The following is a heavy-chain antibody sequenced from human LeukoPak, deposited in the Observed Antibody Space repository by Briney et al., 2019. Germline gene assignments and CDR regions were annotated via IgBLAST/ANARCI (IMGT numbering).Heavy chain of an antibody. Sequence: SETLSLTCTVSGGSISSYYWSWIRQPPGKGLEWIGYIYYSGSTNYNPSLKSRVTISVDTSKNQFSLKLSSVTAADTAVYYCARVGVRYYDILTGYYNPFDAFDIWGQGTMVTVSS. CDR1: GGSISSYY. V-gene: IGHV4-59*01. J-gene: IGHJ3*02. CDR3: ARVGVRYYDILTGYYNPFDAFDI. D-gene: IGHD3-9*01. CDR2: IYYSGST.